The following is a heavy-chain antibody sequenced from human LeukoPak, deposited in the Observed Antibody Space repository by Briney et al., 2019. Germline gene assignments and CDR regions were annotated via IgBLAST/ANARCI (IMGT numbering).Heavy chain of an antibody. D-gene: IGHD3-9*01. CDR2: INPDSGGT. Sequence: ASVKVSCKASGYTLTGPYMHWVRQAPGQGLGWMGWINPDSGGTNLAPKFQGRVTMTRETSISTAYMELRRLTSDDTAVYYCARDRYLTYNDILSGYYSSWFDPWGQGTPVTVSS. J-gene: IGHJ5*02. V-gene: IGHV1-2*02. CDR1: GYTLTGPY. CDR3: ARDRYLTYNDILSGYYSSWFDP.